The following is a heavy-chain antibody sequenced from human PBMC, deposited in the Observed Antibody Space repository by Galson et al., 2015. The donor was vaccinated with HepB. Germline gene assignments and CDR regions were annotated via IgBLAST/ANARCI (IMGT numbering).Heavy chain of an antibody. Sequence: SLRLSCAASGFTFSNYGIHWVRQAPGKGLEWVAVISYDGINKYYADSVKGRFTISRDNSKNTLYLQMNSLRPEDTAVYYCATLWFGELLLHSNYYYMGVWGKGTTVTVSS. CDR2: ISYDGINK. CDR1: GFTFSNYG. D-gene: IGHD3-10*01. CDR3: ATLWFGELLLHSNYYYMGV. V-gene: IGHV3-30*03. J-gene: IGHJ6*03.